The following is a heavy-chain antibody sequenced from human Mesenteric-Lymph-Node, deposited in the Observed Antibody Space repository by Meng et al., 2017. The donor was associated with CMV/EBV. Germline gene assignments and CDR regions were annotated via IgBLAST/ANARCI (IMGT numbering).Heavy chain of an antibody. J-gene: IGHJ3*02. Sequence: GESLKISCAACGFTFSSYWMHWVRQAPGKGLVWVSRINSDGSSTSYADSVKGRFTISRDNAKNTLYLQMNSLRAEDTAVYYCAKDMYYDFGSGSPIWGQGTMVTVSS. V-gene: IGHV3-74*01. CDR1: GFTFSSYW. CDR2: INSDGSST. CDR3: AKDMYYDFGSGSPI. D-gene: IGHD3-3*01.